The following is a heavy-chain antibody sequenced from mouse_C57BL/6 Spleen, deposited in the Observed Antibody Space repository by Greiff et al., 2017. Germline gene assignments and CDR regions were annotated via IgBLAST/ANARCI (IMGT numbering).Heavy chain of an antibody. CDR3: ARRGGYAMDY. CDR1: GFSLSTSGMG. V-gene: IGHV8-12*01. Sequence: QVTLKESGPGILQSSQTLSLTCSFSGFSLSTSGMGVSWIRQPSGKGLEWLAHIYWDDDKRYNPSLKSRLTISKDTSRNQVSLKITSVDTADTATYYCARRGGYAMDYWGQGTSVTVSS. CDR2: IYWDDDK. J-gene: IGHJ4*01.